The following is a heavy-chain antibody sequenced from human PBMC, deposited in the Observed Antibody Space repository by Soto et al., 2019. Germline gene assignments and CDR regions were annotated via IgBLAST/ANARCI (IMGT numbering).Heavy chain of an antibody. J-gene: IGHJ6*02. CDR3: ARDPEIVVVTSSILLGGMDV. CDR2: IYYSGST. D-gene: IGHD3-22*01. V-gene: IGHV4-31*03. CDR1: GASIRSYY. Sequence: SETLSLTCSVSGASIRSYYWSWIRQHPGKGLEWIGYIYYSGSTYYNPSLKSRVTISVDTSKNQFSLKLSSVTAADTAVYYCARDPEIVVVTSSILLGGMDVWGQGTTVTVSS.